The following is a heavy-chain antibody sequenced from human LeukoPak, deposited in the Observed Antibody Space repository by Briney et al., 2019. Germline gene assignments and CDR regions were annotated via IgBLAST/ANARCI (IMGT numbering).Heavy chain of an antibody. J-gene: IGHJ4*02. Sequence: PSETLSLTCAVYGGSFSGYYWSWIRQPPGKGLEWIGEINHSGSTNYNPSLKSRVTISVDTSKNQFSLKLSSVTAADTAVYYCARVRYQRLPLITMVRGVTSSFDYWGQGTLVTVSS. D-gene: IGHD3-10*01. CDR1: GGSFSGYY. CDR3: ARVRYQRLPLITMVRGVTSSFDY. CDR2: INHSGST. V-gene: IGHV4-34*01.